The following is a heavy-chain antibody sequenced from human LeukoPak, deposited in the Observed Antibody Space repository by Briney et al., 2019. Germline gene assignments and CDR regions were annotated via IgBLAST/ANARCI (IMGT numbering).Heavy chain of an antibody. D-gene: IGHD6-13*01. V-gene: IGHV3-23*01. J-gene: IGHJ4*02. CDR3: AKEDSSWYGAFDN. CDR2: ISGGGGST. CDR1: GFTFSSYA. Sequence: GGSLRLSCAASGFTFSSYAMSWVRQGPGKGLEWVSAISGGGGSTYYADSVKGRFTISRDNSKNTLFLQMTTLSAEDTAVYYCAKEDSSWYGAFDNWGQGTLVTVSP.